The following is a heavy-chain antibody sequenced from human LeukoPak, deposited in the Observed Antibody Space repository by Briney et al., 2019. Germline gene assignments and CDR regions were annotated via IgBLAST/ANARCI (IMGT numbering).Heavy chain of an antibody. D-gene: IGHD3-22*01. CDR1: GFTVSSNY. J-gene: IGHJ6*03. V-gene: IGHV3-23*01. CDR3: AKEYYYDSSGYSHEDLYYYYYMDV. CDR2: ISGSGGST. Sequence: GGSLRLSCAASGFTVSSNYMSWIRQAPGKGLEWVSAISGSGGSTYYADSVKGRFTISKDNSKNTLYLQMNSLRAEDTAVYYCAKEYYYDSSGYSHEDLYYYYYMDVWGKGTTVTISS.